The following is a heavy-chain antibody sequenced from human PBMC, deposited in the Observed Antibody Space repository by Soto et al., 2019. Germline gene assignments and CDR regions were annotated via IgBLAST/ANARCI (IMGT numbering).Heavy chain of an antibody. CDR3: ARVGARDTADYYFDY. V-gene: IGHV3-11*05. Sequence: PGGSLRLSCAASGFTFSDYYMSWIRQAPGKGLEWVSYISSSSSYTNYADSVKGRFTISRDNAKNSLYLQMNSLRAEDTAVYYCARVGARDTADYYFDYWGQGTLVTVSS. CDR2: ISSSSSYT. J-gene: IGHJ4*02. D-gene: IGHD5-18*01. CDR1: GFTFSDYY.